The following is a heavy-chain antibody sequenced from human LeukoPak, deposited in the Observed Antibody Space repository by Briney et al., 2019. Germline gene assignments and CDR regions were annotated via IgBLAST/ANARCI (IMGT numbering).Heavy chain of an antibody. Sequence: PGGSLGLSCTVSGFTFSSYWMHWVRQAPGKGLEWVSSISSSSSYIYYADSVKGRFTISRDNAKNSLYLQMNSLRAEDTAVYYCARDRGALRWELLPDAFDIWGQGTMVTVSS. CDR1: GFTFSSYW. J-gene: IGHJ3*02. CDR2: ISSSSSYI. V-gene: IGHV3-21*01. D-gene: IGHD1-26*01. CDR3: ARDRGALRWELLPDAFDI.